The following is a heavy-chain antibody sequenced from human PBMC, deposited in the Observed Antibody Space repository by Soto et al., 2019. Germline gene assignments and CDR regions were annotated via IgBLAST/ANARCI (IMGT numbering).Heavy chain of an antibody. CDR2: INHSGST. CDR1: GGSFSGYY. CDR3: ATSYGNAWYTY. Sequence: ETLSLTCAVYGGSFSGYYWSWIRQPPGKGLEWIGEINHSGSTNYNPSLKSRVTISVDTSKNQFSLKLSSVTVADTAVYYCATSYGNAWYTYRGQGTQVTVSS. D-gene: IGHD6-13*01. J-gene: IGHJ4*02. V-gene: IGHV4-34*01.